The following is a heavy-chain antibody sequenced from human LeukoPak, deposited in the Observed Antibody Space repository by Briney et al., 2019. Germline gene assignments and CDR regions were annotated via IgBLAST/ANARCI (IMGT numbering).Heavy chain of an antibody. J-gene: IGHJ6*03. CDR3: ARIITSGYSLSIRPYYYYYYYMDV. D-gene: IGHD5-18*01. Sequence: PSETLSLTCTVSGGSIGSSSYYWGWIRQPPGKGLEWIGNIYYSGSTYFNPSLKSRVTISVDTSKNQFSLKLSSVTAADTAVYYCARIITSGYSLSIRPYYYYYYYMDVWGKGTTVTVSS. V-gene: IGHV4-39*07. CDR2: IYYSGST. CDR1: GGSIGSSSYY.